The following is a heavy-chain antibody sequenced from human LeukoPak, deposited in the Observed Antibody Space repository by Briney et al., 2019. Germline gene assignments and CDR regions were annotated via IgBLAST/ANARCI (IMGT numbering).Heavy chain of an antibody. CDR3: ASSKGPFDN. CDR1: GFTVSSNY. Sequence: GGSLRLSCAASGFTVSSNYMSWVRQAPGKGLEWVANIKQDGSEKYYVDSVKGRFTISRDNAKNSLYLQMNSLRAEDTAAYYCASSKGPFDNWGQGTLVTVSS. V-gene: IGHV3-7*01. J-gene: IGHJ4*02. D-gene: IGHD2-2*01. CDR2: IKQDGSEK.